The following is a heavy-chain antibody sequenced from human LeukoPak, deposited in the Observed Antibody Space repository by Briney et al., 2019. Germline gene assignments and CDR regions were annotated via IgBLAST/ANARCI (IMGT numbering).Heavy chain of an antibody. CDR3: AKASRQYQLLHLNWFDP. Sequence: PGGSLRLSCAASGFTFSSYGMHWVRQAPGKGLEWVAFIRYDGSNKYYADSVKARFTISRDNSKNTLYLQMNSLRAEDTAVYYCAKASRQYQLLHLNWFDPWGQGTLVTVSS. V-gene: IGHV3-30*02. CDR2: IRYDGSNK. CDR1: GFTFSSYG. J-gene: IGHJ5*02. D-gene: IGHD2-2*01.